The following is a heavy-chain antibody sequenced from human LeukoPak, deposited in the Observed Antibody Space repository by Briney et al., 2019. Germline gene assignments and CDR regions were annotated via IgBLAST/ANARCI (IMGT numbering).Heavy chain of an antibody. CDR1: GYTFTGYY. D-gene: IGHD3-9*01. CDR2: INPNSGGT. CDR3: ARSVLRYFDWLLTTESLHDAFDI. V-gene: IGHV1-2*02. J-gene: IGHJ3*02. Sequence: ASVKVSCKASGYTFTGYYMHWVRQAPGQGLEWMGWINPNSGGTNYAQKFQGRVTMTRDTSISTAYMELSRLRSDDTAVYYCARSVLRYFDWLLTTESLHDAFDIWGQGTMVTVSS.